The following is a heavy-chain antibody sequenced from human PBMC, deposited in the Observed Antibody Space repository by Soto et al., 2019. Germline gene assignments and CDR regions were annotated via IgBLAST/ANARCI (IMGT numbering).Heavy chain of an antibody. CDR1: GFIFGNYG. Sequence: GGSLRLSCGASGFIFGNYGMHWIRQAPGKGLEWLAIIWFDGSNKWYADSVKGRFIISRDDSKNMVYLQMNSLRVDDTAIYYNTRANTSPFDFWGRGTLVTVSS. CDR2: IWFDGSNK. J-gene: IGHJ4*02. CDR3: TRANTSPFDF. V-gene: IGHV3-33*01.